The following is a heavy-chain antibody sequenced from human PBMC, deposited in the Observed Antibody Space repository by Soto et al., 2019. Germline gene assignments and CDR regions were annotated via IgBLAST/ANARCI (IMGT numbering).Heavy chain of an antibody. CDR2: INHSGST. D-gene: IGHD3-10*01. V-gene: IGHV4-34*01. J-gene: IGHJ4*02. CDR1: GGSFSGYY. CDR3: ARVDYYGSGSYYNVDY. Sequence: QVQLQQWGAGLLKPSETLSLTCAVYGGSFSGYYWSWIRQPPGKGLEWIGEINHSGSTNYNPSLTSRVTISVDTSKNQFSLKLSSVTAADTAVYYCARVDYYGSGSYYNVDYWGQGTLVTVSS.